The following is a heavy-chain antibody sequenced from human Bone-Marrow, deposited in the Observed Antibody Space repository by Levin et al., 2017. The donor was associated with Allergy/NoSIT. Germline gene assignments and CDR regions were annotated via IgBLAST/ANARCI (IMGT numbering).Heavy chain of an antibody. CDR2: INPSGGST. CDR1: GYTFTSYY. V-gene: IGHV1-46*01. D-gene: IGHD5-18*01. Sequence: ASVKVSCKASGYTFTSYYMHWVRQAPGQGLEWMGIINPSGGSTSYAQKFQGRVTMTRDTSTSTVYMELSSLRSEDTAVYYCARGGLNVDTAMVRRIYYYYYGMDVWGQGTTVTVSS. J-gene: IGHJ6*02. CDR3: ARGGLNVDTAMVRRIYYYYYGMDV.